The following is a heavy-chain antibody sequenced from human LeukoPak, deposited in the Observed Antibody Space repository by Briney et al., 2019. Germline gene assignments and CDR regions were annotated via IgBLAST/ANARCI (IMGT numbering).Heavy chain of an antibody. CDR3: ARGEIQLWLGYYYMDV. J-gene: IGHJ6*03. CDR1: GYTFTGYY. Sequence: ASVKVPCKASGYTFTGYYMHWVRQAPGQGLEWMGWINPNSGGTNYAQKFQGRVTVTRDTSISTAYMELSRLRSDDTAVYYCARGEIQLWLGYYYMDVWGKGTTVTISS. CDR2: INPNSGGT. D-gene: IGHD5-18*01. V-gene: IGHV1-2*02.